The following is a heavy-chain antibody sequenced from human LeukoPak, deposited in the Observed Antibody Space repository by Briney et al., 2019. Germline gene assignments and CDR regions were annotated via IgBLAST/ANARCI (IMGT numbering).Heavy chain of an antibody. J-gene: IGHJ3*02. CDR1: GFTFSSYS. Sequence: GGSLRLSCAASGFTFSSYSMNWVRQAPGKGLEWVSSISSSSSYIYYADSVKGRFTISRDNAKNSLYLQMNSLRAEDTAVNYCARLGDDAFDIWGQGTMVTVSS. CDR2: ISSSSSYI. V-gene: IGHV3-21*01. CDR3: ARLGDDAFDI.